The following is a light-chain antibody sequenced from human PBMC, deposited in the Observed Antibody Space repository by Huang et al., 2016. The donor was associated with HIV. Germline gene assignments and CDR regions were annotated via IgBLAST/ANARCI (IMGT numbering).Light chain of an antibody. CDR2: DTS. CDR3: QQRSA. Sequence: EIVLTQSPATLSLSPGERATLSCRASQSVRNYLAWYQQKSGQAPRRLIYDTSNRAPGIPDRFSGSGSGTDFTLTISNLEPGDFAVYYCQQRSAFGGGTRVEFK. J-gene: IGKJ4*01. CDR1: QSVRNY. V-gene: IGKV3-11*01.